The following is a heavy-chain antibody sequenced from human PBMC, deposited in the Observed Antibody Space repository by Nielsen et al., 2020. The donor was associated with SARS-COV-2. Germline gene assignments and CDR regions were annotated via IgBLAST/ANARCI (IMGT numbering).Heavy chain of an antibody. J-gene: IGHJ2*01. Sequence: SCAASGFPFDDYAMHWVRQAPGKGLEWVSGISWNSGSIGYADSVKGRFTISRDNAKNSLYLQMNSLRAEDTALYYCAKDMGPVIWYFDLWGRGTLVTVSS. V-gene: IGHV3-9*01. CDR3: AKDMGPVIWYFDL. D-gene: IGHD3-10*01. CDR1: GFPFDDYA. CDR2: ISWNSGSI.